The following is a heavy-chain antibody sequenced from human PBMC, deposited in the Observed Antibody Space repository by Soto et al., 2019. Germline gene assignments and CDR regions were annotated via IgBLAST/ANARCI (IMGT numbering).Heavy chain of an antibody. CDR3: TRHFYYSMDV. CDR2: VHHSVGN. J-gene: IGHJ6*02. V-gene: IGHV4-4*02. CDR1: GASVANDNW. Sequence: QVQLQESGPGLVKPSETLSLTCTVSGASVANDNWWSWVRQSPGKGLEWIGEVHHSVGNNNSPSLTSRVTISVDKSTNQSSLKLHSVTAADSAVYFCTRHFYYSMDVWGQGTTVTVS.